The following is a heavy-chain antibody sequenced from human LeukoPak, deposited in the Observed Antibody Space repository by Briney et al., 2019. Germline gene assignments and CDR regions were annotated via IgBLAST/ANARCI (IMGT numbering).Heavy chain of an antibody. Sequence: GGSLRLSCAASGFTFSNYNMNWVRQMPGKGLEWMGIIYPGDSDSRYSPSFQGQVTISADKSISTAYLQWSSLKASDTAMYYCARANLNYCDSSGYLYWGQGTLVTVSS. D-gene: IGHD3-22*01. J-gene: IGHJ4*02. CDR2: IYPGDSDS. CDR3: ARANLNYCDSSGYLY. V-gene: IGHV5-51*01. CDR1: GFTFSNYN.